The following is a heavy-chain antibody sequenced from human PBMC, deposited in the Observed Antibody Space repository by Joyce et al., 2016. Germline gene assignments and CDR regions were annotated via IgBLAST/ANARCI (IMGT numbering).Heavy chain of an antibody. D-gene: IGHD6-19*01. J-gene: IGHJ6*04. CDR3: ARGFSSGRYGLDV. V-gene: IGHV1-2*02. Sequence: QVHLVQSGAEVKKPGASVKVSCKASGVSFTDYYIYWVRQPPGQGLEWMGWINPNSGGSHHAQKFQGRLTMTRDTSISTAYMELSRLRSDDTAVIYCARGFSSGRYGLDVWGTGTTVTVSS. CDR2: INPNSGGS. CDR1: GVSFTDYY.